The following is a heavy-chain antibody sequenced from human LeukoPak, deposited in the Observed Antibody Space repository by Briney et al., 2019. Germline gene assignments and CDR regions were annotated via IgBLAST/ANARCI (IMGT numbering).Heavy chain of an antibody. D-gene: IGHD2-2*01. V-gene: IGHV1-2*02. CDR2: INPNSGGT. CDR3: ARERCSSTSCNDAFDI. J-gene: IGHJ3*02. Sequence: GASVKVSCKASGYTFTGYYMHWVRQAPGQGLEWMGWINPNSGGTNYAQKFQGRVTMTRDTSISTAYMELSRLRSGDTAVYYCARERCSSTSCNDAFDIWGQGTMVTVSS. CDR1: GYTFTGYY.